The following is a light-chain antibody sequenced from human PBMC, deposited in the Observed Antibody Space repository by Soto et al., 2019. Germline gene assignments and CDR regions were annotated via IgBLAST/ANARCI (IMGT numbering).Light chain of an antibody. J-gene: IGKJ4*01. CDR1: QSVLYSSNTKNY. CDR2: WAS. Sequence: DIVMTQSRDSLAVSLGERATINCKSSQSVLYSSNTKNYLAWYQQKLGQPPKLLIYWASTRESGVPDRFSGSGSGIDFTLTSSTLQAEDVAVYYCQQYYTTRPLTFGGGTKVEIK. V-gene: IGKV4-1*01. CDR3: QQYYTTRPLT.